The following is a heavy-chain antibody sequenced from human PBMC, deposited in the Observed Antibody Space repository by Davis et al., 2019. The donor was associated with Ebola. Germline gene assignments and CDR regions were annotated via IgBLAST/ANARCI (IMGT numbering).Heavy chain of an antibody. V-gene: IGHV4-34*12. CDR3: ARQRYSYGFGY. J-gene: IGHJ4*02. CDR2: VIDSGIT. D-gene: IGHD5-18*01. Sequence: SETLSLTCAVYGGSFSGYYWSWVRQSPGKGLEWIGEVIDSGITNYNPSLKSRVSVSVDRSKNQFSLKLTSVTAADTAVYYCARQRYSYGFGYWGQGTLVTVSS. CDR1: GGSFSGYY.